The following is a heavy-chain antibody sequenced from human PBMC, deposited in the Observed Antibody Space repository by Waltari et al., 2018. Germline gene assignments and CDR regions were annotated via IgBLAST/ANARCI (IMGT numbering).Heavy chain of an antibody. D-gene: IGHD3-16*01. V-gene: IGHV4-4*02. CDR1: GGSISSSNW. Sequence: QVQLQESGPGLVKPSGTLSLTCAVSGGSISSSNWWSWVRQPQGKGLEWIGEIYNSGSTNDNPSLKSLVTISVDKSKNQFSLKLSSVTAADTAVYYCARDRGQPYYFDYWGQGTLVTVSS. CDR2: IYNSGST. J-gene: IGHJ4*02. CDR3: ARDRGQPYYFDY.